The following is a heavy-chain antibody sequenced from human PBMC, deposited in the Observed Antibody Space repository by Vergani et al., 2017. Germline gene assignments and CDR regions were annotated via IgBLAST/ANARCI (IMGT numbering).Heavy chain of an antibody. D-gene: IGHD3-22*01. CDR1: GFTFSSYA. CDR3: AKASSITMIVVVIRELVDPFDY. V-gene: IGHV3-23*01. J-gene: IGHJ4*02. CDR2: ISGSGGRT. Sequence: EVQLLESGGGLVQPGGSLRLSCAASGFTFSSYAMSWVRQAPGKGLEWVSAISGSGGRTYYADSVKGRFTISRDNSKNTLYLQMNSLRAEDTAVYYCAKASSITMIVVVIRELVDPFDYWGQGTLVTVSS.